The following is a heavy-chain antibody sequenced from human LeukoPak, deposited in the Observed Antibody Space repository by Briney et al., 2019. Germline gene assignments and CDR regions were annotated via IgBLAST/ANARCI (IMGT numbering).Heavy chain of an antibody. CDR3: ARDRDPDYDFWSGYYSDAFDI. V-gene: IGHV3-23*01. Sequence: GGSLRLSCAASGFTFSHYAMRWVRQAPGKGLEWLSEIGGGGDGAYHADSVKGRFTISRDNSKNTLYLQMNSLRAEDTAVYYCARDRDPDYDFWSGYYSDAFDIWGQGTMVTVSS. CDR1: GFTFSHYA. CDR2: IGGGGDGA. D-gene: IGHD3-3*01. J-gene: IGHJ3*02.